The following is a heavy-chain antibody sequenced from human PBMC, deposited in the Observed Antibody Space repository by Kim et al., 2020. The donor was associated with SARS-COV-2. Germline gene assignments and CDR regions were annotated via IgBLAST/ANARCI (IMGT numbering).Heavy chain of an antibody. D-gene: IGHD1-26*01. Sequence: GGSLRLSCAASGFTFSSYSFNWFRQAPGKGLEWVSYISSGSGTTIYYTDSVKGRFTISRDNAKNSLYLQMHSLRDDDTAVYYCAVGATRGAFDIWGQGTMFTVSS. V-gene: IGHV3-48*02. CDR1: GFTFSSYS. CDR3: AVGATRGAFDI. CDR2: ISSGSGTTI. J-gene: IGHJ3*02.